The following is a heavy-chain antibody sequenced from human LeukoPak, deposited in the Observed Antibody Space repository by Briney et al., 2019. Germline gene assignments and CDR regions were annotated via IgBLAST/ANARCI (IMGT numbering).Heavy chain of an antibody. CDR2: INQDGSEK. V-gene: IGHV3-7*03. Sequence: GGSLRLSCAASGFPFSSHWMSWVRQAPGKGLEWVANINQDGSEKSSADSVKGRFTISRDNAKNALYLQMNSLRAEDTAVYYCARGHYGIDVWGKGTTVTVSS. J-gene: IGHJ6*04. CDR3: ARGHYGIDV. CDR1: GFPFSSHW.